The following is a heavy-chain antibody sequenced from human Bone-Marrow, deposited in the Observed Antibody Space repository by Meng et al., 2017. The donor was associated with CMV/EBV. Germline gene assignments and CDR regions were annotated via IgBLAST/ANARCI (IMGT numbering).Heavy chain of an antibody. CDR2: ISGGGGTT. J-gene: IGHJ5*02. D-gene: IGHD6-19*01. Sequence: ASGFTFGSFAMNWVRQAPGKGLAWVSSISGGGGTTYYADSVQGRFTISRDNSENMLYLQMNSLRAEDTAVYYCAPRGAVTSNWVDPWGQGTLVTVSS. CDR3: APRGAVTSNWVDP. V-gene: IGHV3-23*01. CDR1: GFTFGSFA.